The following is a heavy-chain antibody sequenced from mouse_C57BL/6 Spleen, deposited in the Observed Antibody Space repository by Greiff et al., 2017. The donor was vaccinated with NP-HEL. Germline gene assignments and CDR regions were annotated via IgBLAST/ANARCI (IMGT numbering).Heavy chain of an antibody. V-gene: IGHV10-1*01. CDR3: VRHPDYYGSSYWYFDV. CDR1: GFSFNTYA. CDR2: IRSKSNNYAT. Sequence: EVQLVESGGGLVQPKGSLKLSCAASGFSFNTYAMNWVRQAPGKGLEWVARIRSKSNNYATHYADSVKDRFTISRDDSESMLYLQMNNLKTEDTAMYYCVRHPDYYGSSYWYFDVWGTGTTVTVSS. J-gene: IGHJ1*03. D-gene: IGHD1-1*01.